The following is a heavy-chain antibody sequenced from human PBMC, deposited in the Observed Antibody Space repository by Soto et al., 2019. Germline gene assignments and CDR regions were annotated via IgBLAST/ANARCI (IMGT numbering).Heavy chain of an antibody. V-gene: IGHV1-69*11. CDR2: INALLGST. J-gene: IGHJ5*02. CDR3: AKIRGGVYST. CDR1: GCIFNGYG. D-gene: IGHD3-10*01. Sequence: QVHLVQAEAEVKKPGSSVKVSCIPSGCIFNGYGISWVRQGPGQGLQRIGGINALLGSTYYAEKFRARLAISADDSRTTVYMELNNLRPEDTATYFCAKIRGGVYSTWGQGTLVTVSS.